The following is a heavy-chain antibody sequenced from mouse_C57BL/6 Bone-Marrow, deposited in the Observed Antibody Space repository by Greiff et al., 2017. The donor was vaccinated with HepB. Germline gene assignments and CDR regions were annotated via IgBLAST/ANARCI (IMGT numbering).Heavy chain of an antibody. Sequence: VQLVESGAELVRPGTSVKMSCKASGYTFTNYWIGWVKQRPGHGLEWIGDIYPGGGYTNYNEKFKGKATLTADKSSSTAYMQFSSLTSEDSAIYYSAIATVVAYYFDYWGQGTTLTVSS. CDR3: AIATVVAYYFDY. D-gene: IGHD1-1*01. V-gene: IGHV1-63*01. CDR1: GYTFTNYW. CDR2: IYPGGGYT. J-gene: IGHJ2*01.